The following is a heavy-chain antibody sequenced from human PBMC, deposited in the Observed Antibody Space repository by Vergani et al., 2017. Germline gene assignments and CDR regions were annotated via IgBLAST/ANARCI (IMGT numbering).Heavy chain of an antibody. CDR1: GFTFSSYA. Sequence: EVQLLESGGGLVQPGGSLRLSCAASGFTFSSYAMSWVRQAPGKGREWVSAISGSGGSTYYADPVKGRFTISRDNTKNTLYLQMNSLSAEDTAVYYCAKERRSGRGPPDYWGQGTLVTVSS. J-gene: IGHJ4*02. V-gene: IGHV3-23*01. D-gene: IGHD3-10*01. CDR2: ISGSGGST. CDR3: AKERRSGRGPPDY.